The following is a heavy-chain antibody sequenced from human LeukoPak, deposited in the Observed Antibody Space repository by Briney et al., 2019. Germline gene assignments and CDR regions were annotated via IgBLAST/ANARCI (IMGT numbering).Heavy chain of an antibody. V-gene: IGHV4-61*02. CDR1: GGSIGSGSYY. D-gene: IGHD3-10*01. CDR2: IYTSGST. CDR3: ARGPGGFGELFYYFDY. Sequence: SETLSLTCTVSGGSIGSGSYYWSWIRQPAGKGLEWIGRIYTSGSTNYNPSLKSRVTISVDTSKNQFSLKLSSVTAADTAVYYCARGPGGFGELFYYFDYWGQGTLVTVSS. J-gene: IGHJ4*02.